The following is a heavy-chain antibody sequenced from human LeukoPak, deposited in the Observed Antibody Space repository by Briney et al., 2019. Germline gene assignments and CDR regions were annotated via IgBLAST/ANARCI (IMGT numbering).Heavy chain of an antibody. V-gene: IGHV3-7*01. CDR3: ARGNLGAFDF. CDR2: IQPDGSEK. J-gene: IGHJ3*01. D-gene: IGHD1-1*01. Sequence: GGSLRLSCAASGFPFSTYWMIWVRQPPGKGLEWVVNIQPDGSEKYYLDSVKGRFTISRDNAKNTLYLQMNSLRAEDTAVYYCARGNLGAFDFWGQGTMVTVSS. CDR1: GFPFSTYW.